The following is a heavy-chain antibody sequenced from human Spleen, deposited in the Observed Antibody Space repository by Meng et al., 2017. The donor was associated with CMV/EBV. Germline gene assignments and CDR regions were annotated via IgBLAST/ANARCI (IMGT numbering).Heavy chain of an antibody. D-gene: IGHD2-2*01. CDR1: GGSSNGYY. Sequence: SETLSLTCAVYGGSSNGYYWSWIRQSPVKGLQWIGEINRNGITKYNPSLESRVTISVDTSKNQFSLKLNSVTAADTAVYYCARGLGYCSSSNCYGYGFDIWGQGTVVTVSS. J-gene: IGHJ3*02. CDR3: ARGLGYCSSSNCYGYGFDI. CDR2: INRNGIT. V-gene: IGHV4-34*01.